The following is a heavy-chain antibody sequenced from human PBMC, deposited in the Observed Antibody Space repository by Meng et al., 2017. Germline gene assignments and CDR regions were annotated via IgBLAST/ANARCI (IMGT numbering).Heavy chain of an antibody. CDR1: GFTFRSYW. V-gene: IGHV3-74*01. CDR3: ARSEPYHYYGMDV. J-gene: IGHJ6*02. CDR2: INRDGSST. Sequence: GGSLRLSCAASGFTFRSYWMHWVRQAPGKGLVCVSRINRDGSSTSYADSVKGRFTISRDNAKNTLYLQMNSLRAEDTALYYCARSEPYHYYGMDVWGQGTTVTVSS.